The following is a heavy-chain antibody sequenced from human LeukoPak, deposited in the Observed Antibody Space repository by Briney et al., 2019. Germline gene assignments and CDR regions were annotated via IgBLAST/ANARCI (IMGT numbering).Heavy chain of an antibody. V-gene: IGHV1-24*01. CDR2: FDPEDGET. CDR3: ATGPGYCSSTSCYFSFQH. Sequence: ASVKVSCKVSGYTLTELSMHWVRQAPGKGLEWMGGFDPEDGETIYAQKFQGRVTMTEDTSTDTAYMELSSLRSEDTAVYYCATGPGYCSSTSCYFSFQHWGQGTRVTVSS. J-gene: IGHJ1*01. D-gene: IGHD2-2*01. CDR1: GYTLTELS.